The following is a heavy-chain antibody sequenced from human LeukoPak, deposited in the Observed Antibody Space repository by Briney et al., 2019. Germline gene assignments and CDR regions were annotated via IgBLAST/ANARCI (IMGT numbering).Heavy chain of an antibody. J-gene: IGHJ4*02. CDR2: INPNSGGT. CDR3: ARGRGTYSLDY. D-gene: IGHD3-10*01. CDR1: GYTFTDYY. V-gene: IGHV1-2*02. Sequence: ASVKVSCKASGYTFTDYYMHWVRQAPGQGLEWMGWINPNSGGTNYAQKFQGRVTMTRDTSISTVYMELSSLRSDDTAVYYCARGRGTYSLDYWGQGTLVTISS.